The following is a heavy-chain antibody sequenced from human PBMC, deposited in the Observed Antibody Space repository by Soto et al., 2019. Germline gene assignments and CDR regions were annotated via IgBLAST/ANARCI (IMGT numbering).Heavy chain of an antibody. J-gene: IGHJ4*02. V-gene: IGHV1-18*01. Sequence: ASVKVSCKASGDTFTSYGISWVRQAPGQGLEWMGWISAYNGNTNYAQKLQGRVTMTTDTSTSTAYMELRSLRSDDTAVYYCARGGDIVVVPAAPFDYWGQGTLVTVSS. CDR1: GDTFTSYG. CDR2: ISAYNGNT. D-gene: IGHD2-2*01. CDR3: ARGGDIVVVPAAPFDY.